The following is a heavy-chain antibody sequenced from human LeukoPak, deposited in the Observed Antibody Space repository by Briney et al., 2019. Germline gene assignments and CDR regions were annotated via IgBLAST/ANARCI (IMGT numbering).Heavy chain of an antibody. J-gene: IGHJ5*02. Sequence: ASVKVSCKASGYTFTNYYIHWVRQAPGQGLEWMGLINPSGGTTNCAQKFQGRVTMTRDMSTTTVYMHLSSLRSEDTAVYYCAKGASSWGQGTLVTVS. CDR3: AKGASS. V-gene: IGHV1-46*01. CDR1: GYTFTNYY. CDR2: INPSGGTT.